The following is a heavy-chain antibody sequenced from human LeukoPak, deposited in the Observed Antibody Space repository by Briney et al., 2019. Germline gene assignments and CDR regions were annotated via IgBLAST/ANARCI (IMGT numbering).Heavy chain of an antibody. Sequence: GGSLRLSCAASGFAFRSFDMSWVRQAPGKGLEWVSSLSGSGDTTYYADSVKGRFTISRDNSKNTLFLQMNSLRTEDTAVYYCAKGEGFGESPLDYWGQGTLVTVSS. CDR3: AKGEGFGESPLDY. D-gene: IGHD3-10*01. CDR2: LSGSGDTT. CDR1: GFAFRSFD. J-gene: IGHJ4*02. V-gene: IGHV3-23*01.